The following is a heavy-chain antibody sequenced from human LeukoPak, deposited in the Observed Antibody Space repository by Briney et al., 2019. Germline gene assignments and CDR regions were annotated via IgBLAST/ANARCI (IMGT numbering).Heavy chain of an antibody. Sequence: ASVKVSCKASGYTFTSYGISWVRQAPGQGLEWVGWISAYNGNTDYAQKLQGRVTMTTDTSTSTAYMELRSLRFDDTAVYYCARGSLGSSWYKVDYWGQGTLVTVSS. CDR3: ARGSLGSSWYKVDY. CDR1: GYTFTSYG. D-gene: IGHD6-13*01. J-gene: IGHJ4*02. CDR2: ISAYNGNT. V-gene: IGHV1-18*01.